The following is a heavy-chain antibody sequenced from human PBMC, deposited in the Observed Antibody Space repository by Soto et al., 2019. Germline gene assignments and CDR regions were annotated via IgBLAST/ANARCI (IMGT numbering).Heavy chain of an antibody. J-gene: IGHJ4*02. D-gene: IGHD3-10*01. CDR3: VKDNRGSY. Sequence: EVQLVESGGGLAQPGGSLRLSCAASGFTFSTCWMMWVRQAPGKGLEWVANINQDGSERYYVDSVKGRFTISRDNAKNSLYLQMNSLRAEDTAVYYCVKDNRGSYWGQGTLVTVSS. CDR2: INQDGSER. CDR1: GFTFSTCW. V-gene: IGHV3-7*01.